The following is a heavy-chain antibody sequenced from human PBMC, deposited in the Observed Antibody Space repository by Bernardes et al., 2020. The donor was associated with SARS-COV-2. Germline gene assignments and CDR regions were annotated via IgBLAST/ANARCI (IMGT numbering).Heavy chain of an antibody. CDR1: GFTFSSYW. CDR2: IKGDGSQG. Sequence: GVSLGLSCAASGFTFSSYWMSWVRQSPGKGLEWVANIKGDGSQGSSVDSVRGRFAISRDNAKNLLYLQMDSLRAEDTAVYYCARIDDVTGRDYWGQG. V-gene: IGHV3-7*01. J-gene: IGHJ4*02. D-gene: IGHD3-9*01. CDR3: ARIDDVTGRDY.